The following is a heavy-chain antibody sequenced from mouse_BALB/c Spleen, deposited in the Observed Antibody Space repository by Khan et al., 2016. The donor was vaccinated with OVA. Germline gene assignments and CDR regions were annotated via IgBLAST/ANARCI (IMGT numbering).Heavy chain of an antibody. D-gene: IGHD1-1*01. Sequence: EVQLQESGPGLVKPSQSLSLTCTVTGYSITSDYAWNWIRQFPGNKLEWMGYISYSGNTNYNPSLKSRISINRDTSKNPFFLQLNSVTTEDTATYYCARVYGGDFDYWGQGTTLTVSS. CDR3: ARVYGGDFDY. CDR1: GYSITSDYA. V-gene: IGHV3-2*02. CDR2: ISYSGNT. J-gene: IGHJ2*01.